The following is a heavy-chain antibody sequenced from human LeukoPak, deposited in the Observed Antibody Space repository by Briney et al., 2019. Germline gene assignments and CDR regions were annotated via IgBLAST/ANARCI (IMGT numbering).Heavy chain of an antibody. D-gene: IGHD2-2*01. Sequence: SETLSLTCTVSGGSISSYYWSWIRQPAGKGLEWIGRIYTSGSTNYNPSLKSRVTMSVDTSKNQFSVKLSSVTAADTAVYYCARDPFGSTSFILGRYYYYGMDVWGQGTTVTVSS. CDR3: ARDPFGSTSFILGRYYYYGMDV. CDR1: GGSISSYY. CDR2: IYTSGST. J-gene: IGHJ6*02. V-gene: IGHV4-4*07.